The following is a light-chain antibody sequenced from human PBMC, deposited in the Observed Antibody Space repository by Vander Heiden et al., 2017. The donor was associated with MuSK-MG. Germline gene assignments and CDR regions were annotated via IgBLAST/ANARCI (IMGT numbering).Light chain of an antibody. V-gene: IGKV1-8*01. J-gene: IGKJ1*01. CDR3: QQYYSYPPT. Sequence: PSSFSASTGDRVTITCRASQGISSYLAWYQQKPGKAPKLLIYAASTLQSGVPSRFSGSGSGTDFTLTISCLQSEDFATYYCQQYYSYPPTFGQGTKVEIK. CDR1: QGISSY. CDR2: AAS.